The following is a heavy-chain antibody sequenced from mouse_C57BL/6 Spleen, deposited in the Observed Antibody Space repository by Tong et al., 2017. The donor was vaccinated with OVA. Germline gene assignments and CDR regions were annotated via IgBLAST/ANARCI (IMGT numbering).Heavy chain of an antibody. Sequence: EVQLQESGGGLVKPGGSLKLSCAASGFTFSDYGMHWVRQAPEKGLEWVAYISSGSSTIYYADTVKGRFTISRDNAKNTLFLQMTSLTSEDTAVYYCARAGYYAMDYWGQGTSVTVSS. CDR1: GFTFSDYG. CDR3: ARAGYYAMDY. J-gene: IGHJ4*01. V-gene: IGHV5-17*01. CDR2: ISSGSSTI.